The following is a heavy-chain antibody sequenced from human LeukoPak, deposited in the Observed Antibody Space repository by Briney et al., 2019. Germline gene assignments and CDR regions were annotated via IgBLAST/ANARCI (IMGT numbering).Heavy chain of an antibody. D-gene: IGHD4-17*01. CDR3: AKAYFPLTTVTTDWFDP. CDR1: GFTFDDYA. J-gene: IGHJ5*02. V-gene: IGHV3-9*01. Sequence: PGRSLRLSCAASGFTFDDYAMHWVRQAPGKGLEWVSGISWNSGSIGYADSVKGRFTISRDNAKNSLYLQMNSLRAEDTALYYCAKAYFPLTTVTTDWFDPWGQGTLVTVSS. CDR2: ISWNSGSI.